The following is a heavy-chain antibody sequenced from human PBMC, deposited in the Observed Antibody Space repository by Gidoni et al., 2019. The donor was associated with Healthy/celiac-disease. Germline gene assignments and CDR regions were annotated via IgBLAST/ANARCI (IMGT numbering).Heavy chain of an antibody. Sequence: QVQLVQSGAEVKKPGASVTVYCKASGYTFTAYYMHWVRQAPGQGLEWMVWINPYSGDTNYAQRFQGRVTMTRDTSISTAYMELSRLRSDDTAVYYCARDSAFDYPDYWGQGTLVTVSS. CDR3: ARDSAFDYPDY. D-gene: IGHD3-16*01. J-gene: IGHJ4*02. V-gene: IGHV1-2*02. CDR2: INPYSGDT. CDR1: GYTFTAYY.